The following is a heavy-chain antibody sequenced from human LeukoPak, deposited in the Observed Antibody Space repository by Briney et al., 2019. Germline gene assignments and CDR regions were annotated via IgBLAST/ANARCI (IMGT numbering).Heavy chain of an antibody. J-gene: IGHJ4*02. CDR3: AKSRTPYCSGATCYLFDF. Sequence: GRSLRLSXAXSGFTFSSYAMSWVRQAPGKGLEWVSHINNNGGSTSFADSVKGRFTISRDNSKNTLYVQLNSLRAEDTAVYYCAKSRTPYCSGATCYLFDFWGQGTLVTVSS. V-gene: IGHV3-23*05. D-gene: IGHD2-15*01. CDR1: GFTFSSYA. CDR2: INNNGGST.